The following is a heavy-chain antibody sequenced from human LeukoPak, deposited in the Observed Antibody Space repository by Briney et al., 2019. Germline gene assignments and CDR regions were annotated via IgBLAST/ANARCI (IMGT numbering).Heavy chain of an antibody. D-gene: IGHD3-22*01. V-gene: IGHV4-59*01. CDR1: GGSISSYY. CDR2: IYYSGST. Sequence: PSETLSLTCTVSGGSISSYYWSWIRQPPGKGLEWIGYIYYSGSTNYNPSLKSRATISVDTSKNQFSLKLSSVTAADTAVYYCASSGYYRPFDYWGQGTLVTVSS. CDR3: ASSGYYRPFDY. J-gene: IGHJ4*02.